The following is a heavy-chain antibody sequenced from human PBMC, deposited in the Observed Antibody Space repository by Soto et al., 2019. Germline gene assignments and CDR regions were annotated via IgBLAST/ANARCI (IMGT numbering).Heavy chain of an antibody. CDR2: IYYSGST. CDR1: GGSISSGDYY. D-gene: IGHD5-12*01. CDR3: ARLDNSGYDYRVDY. V-gene: IGHV4-30-4*01. Sequence: SETLSLTCTVSGGSISSGDYYWSWIRQPPGKGLEWIGYIYYSGSTYYNPSLKSRVTISVDTSKNQFSLKLSSVTAADTAVYYCARLDNSGYDYRVDYWGQGTRVTVSS. J-gene: IGHJ4*02.